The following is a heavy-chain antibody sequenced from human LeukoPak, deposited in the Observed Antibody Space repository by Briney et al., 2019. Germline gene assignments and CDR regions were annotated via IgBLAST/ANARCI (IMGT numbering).Heavy chain of an antibody. Sequence: SETLSLTCTVSGGSISGYYWSWIRQPPGKGLEWIGYIYYSGSTNYNPSLKSRVTISVDTSKNQFSLKLSSVTAADTAVYYCASSTYCSSTSCYKPFDYWGQGTLVTVSS. J-gene: IGHJ4*02. CDR1: GGSISGYY. CDR3: ASSTYCSSTSCYKPFDY. D-gene: IGHD2-2*02. CDR2: IYYSGST. V-gene: IGHV4-59*01.